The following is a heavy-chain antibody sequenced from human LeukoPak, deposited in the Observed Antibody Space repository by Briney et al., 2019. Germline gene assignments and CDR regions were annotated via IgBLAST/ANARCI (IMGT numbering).Heavy chain of an antibody. V-gene: IGHV1-46*01. D-gene: IGHD5-24*01. CDR3: ARSPREMVGYYYHYMDV. CDR1: GYTFTSYY. CDR2: VNPSGGST. Sequence: GASVKVSCKASGYTFTSYYMHWVRQAPGQGLEWMGIVNPSGGSTSYAQKFQGRVTMTRDMSTSTVYMELSSLRSEDTAVYYCARSPREMVGYYYHYMDVWGKGTTVTVSS. J-gene: IGHJ6*03.